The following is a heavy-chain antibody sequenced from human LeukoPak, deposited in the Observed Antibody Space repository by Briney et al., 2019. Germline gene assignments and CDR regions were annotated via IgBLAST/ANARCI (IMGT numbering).Heavy chain of an antibody. CDR3: ARSLIDYGGSYDAFDI. CDR1: GYTFTSYY. CDR2: INPSGGST. D-gene: IGHD4-23*01. Sequence: VASVKVFCKASGYTFTSYYMHWVRQAPGQGLEWMGIINPSGGSTSYAQKFQGRVTINADQSTSTAYMELSSLRSEDTAVYYCARSLIDYGGSYDAFDIWGQGTMVTISS. J-gene: IGHJ3*02. V-gene: IGHV1-46*01.